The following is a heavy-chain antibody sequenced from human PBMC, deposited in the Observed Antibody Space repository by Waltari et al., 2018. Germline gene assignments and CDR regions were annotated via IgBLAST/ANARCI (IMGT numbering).Heavy chain of an antibody. J-gene: IGHJ2*01. V-gene: IGHV4-39*01. D-gene: IGHD2-8*01. CDR2: IYYSGST. CDR3: ARHPAMTIMLWYFDL. Sequence: QLQLQESGPGLVKPSETLSLTCTVSGGSISSSSYYWGWIRQPPGKGLEWIGSIYYSGSTYYNPSRKSRVTISVDTSKNQFSLKLSSGTAADTAVYYCARHPAMTIMLWYFDLWGRGTLVTVSS. CDR1: GGSISSSSYY.